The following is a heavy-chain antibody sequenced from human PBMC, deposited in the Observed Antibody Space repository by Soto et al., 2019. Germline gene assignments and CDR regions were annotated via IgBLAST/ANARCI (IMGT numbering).Heavy chain of an antibody. V-gene: IGHV3-30-3*01. D-gene: IGHD5-12*01. Sequence: QVQLVESGGGVVQPGRSLRLSCAASGFTFTDYAMHRVRQAPGKGLEWVAFISYDGSNKYFADSVKGRFNISRDNSKNTLYLHRNSLRAEDTAVYCCAREPPPTITGLLDYWGQGTLVTVAS. CDR2: ISYDGSNK. CDR1: GFTFTDYA. CDR3: AREPPPTITGLLDY. J-gene: IGHJ4*02.